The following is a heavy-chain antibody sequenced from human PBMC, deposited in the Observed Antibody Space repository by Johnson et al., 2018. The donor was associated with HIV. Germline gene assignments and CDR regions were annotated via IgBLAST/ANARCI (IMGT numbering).Heavy chain of an antibody. V-gene: IGHV3-66*03. CDR2: IVGSGGST. CDR1: GFTVSSNY. CDR3: ARDAGLVGATSGGLPVNAFDI. D-gene: IGHD1-26*01. Sequence: VQLVESGGGLIQPGGSLRLSCAASGFTVSSNYMSWVRQAPGKGLEWVSVIVGSGGSTYYADSVKGRFTISRDNSKNTLYLQMNSLRAEDTAVYYCARDAGLVGATSGGLPVNAFDIWGQGTLVTVSS. J-gene: IGHJ3*02.